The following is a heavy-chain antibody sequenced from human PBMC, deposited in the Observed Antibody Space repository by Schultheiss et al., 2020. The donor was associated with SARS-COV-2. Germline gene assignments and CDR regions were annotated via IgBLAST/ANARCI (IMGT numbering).Heavy chain of an antibody. CDR1: GYTFTGYY. D-gene: IGHD3-10*01. CDR3: AREYYYGSGSPPSDDY. J-gene: IGHJ4*02. Sequence: ASVKVSCKASGYTFTGYYMHWVRQAPGQGLEWMGWINPNSGGTNYAQKFQGRVTMTRDTSISTAYMELSRLRSDDTAVYYCAREYYYGSGSPPSDDYWGQGTLVTVSS. CDR2: INPNSGGT. V-gene: IGHV1-2*02.